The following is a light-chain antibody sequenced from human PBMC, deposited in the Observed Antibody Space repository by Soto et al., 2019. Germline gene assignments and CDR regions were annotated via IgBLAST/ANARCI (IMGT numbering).Light chain of an antibody. V-gene: IGKV3-20*01. CDR1: QSVNAIY. J-gene: IGKJ5*01. CDR3: QQYGSSPIT. Sequence: TPSPSTLSASVGDTVTVTCRASQSVNAIYVAWYQQKPGQAPRFLIYRTSDRANGIPGRFSGSGSGTDFTLTISRLEPEDFATYYCQQYGSSPITFGQGTRLEIK. CDR2: RTS.